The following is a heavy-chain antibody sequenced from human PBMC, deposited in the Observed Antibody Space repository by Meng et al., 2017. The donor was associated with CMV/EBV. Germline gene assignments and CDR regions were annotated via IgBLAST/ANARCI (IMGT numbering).Heavy chain of an antibody. J-gene: IGHJ4*02. Sequence: GESLKISCAASGFTFDNYAMSWVRQAPGKGLEWVSSISGSGGSTYYADSVKGRFTISRDNSKNTLYLQMNSLRAEDTAVYYCAKDPISNLPYYFDYWGQGTLVTVSS. D-gene: IGHD4/OR15-4a*01. CDR2: ISGSGGST. V-gene: IGHV3-23*01. CDR3: AKDPISNLPYYFDY. CDR1: GFTFDNYA.